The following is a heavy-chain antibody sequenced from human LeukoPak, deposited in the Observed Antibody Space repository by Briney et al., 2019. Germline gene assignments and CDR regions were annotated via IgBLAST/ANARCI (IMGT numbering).Heavy chain of an antibody. J-gene: IGHJ4*02. Sequence: PGGSLRLSCAASGFTFSSYSMNWVRQAPGKGLEWVSYISSSSSTIYYADSVKGRFTISRDNSKNMVYLQVDSLRVEDTAIYYCGKTTTGYSSGRYPGWPVDYWGQGTLVTVSS. CDR2: ISSSSSTI. D-gene: IGHD6-19*01. CDR3: GKTTTGYSSGRYPGWPVDY. V-gene: IGHV3-48*01. CDR1: GFTFSSYS.